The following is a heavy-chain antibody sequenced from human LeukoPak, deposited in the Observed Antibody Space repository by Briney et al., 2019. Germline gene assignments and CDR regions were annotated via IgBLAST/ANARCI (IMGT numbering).Heavy chain of an antibody. CDR1: GGSMSSYY. CDR2: IYTSGRT. Sequence: SDTLSLTCTVSGGSMSSYYWSWTRQPAGGGLEWLGRIYTSGRTNYSPSRKGRITMSVDPSKKQFFLKLISPTATGPALSLCARVRWEMATIPYWYFDSWGRGTLVTVSS. J-gene: IGHJ2*01. V-gene: IGHV4-4*07. CDR3: ARVRWEMATIPYWYFDS. D-gene: IGHD5-24*01.